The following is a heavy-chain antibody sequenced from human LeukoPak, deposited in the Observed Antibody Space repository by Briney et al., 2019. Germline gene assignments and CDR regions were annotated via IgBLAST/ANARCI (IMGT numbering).Heavy chain of an antibody. V-gene: IGHV1-69*13. CDR3: ASRRRRDYYDSSGYYFDY. J-gene: IGHJ4*02. CDR1: GYTFTSYG. Sequence: ASVKVSCKASGYTFTSYGISWVRQAPGQGLEWMGGIIPIFGTANYAQKFQGRVTITADESTSTAYMELSSLRSEDTAVYYCASRRRRDYYDSSGYYFDYWGQGTLVTVSS. D-gene: IGHD3-22*01. CDR2: IIPIFGTA.